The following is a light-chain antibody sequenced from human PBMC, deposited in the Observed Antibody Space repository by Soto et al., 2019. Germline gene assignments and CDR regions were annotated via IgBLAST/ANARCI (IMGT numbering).Light chain of an antibody. CDR3: CSDVGPTNYV. V-gene: IGLV2-23*01. CDR2: EGI. CDR1: SSNIGGYNV. Sequence: QSVLTQPASVSGSPGQSITISCSGTSSNIGGYNVVSWYQQHPGKAPKVIVYEGIKRPSGVSDRFSGSTSGSTASLTISGLQAEDEAEYYCCSDVGPTNYVFGRGTKVTV. J-gene: IGLJ1*01.